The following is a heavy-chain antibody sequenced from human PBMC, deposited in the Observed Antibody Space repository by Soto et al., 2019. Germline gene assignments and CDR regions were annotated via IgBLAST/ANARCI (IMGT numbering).Heavy chain of an antibody. CDR3: ARFGSSRFYYYMDV. CDR2: ISSSSSYI. CDR1: GFTFSSYS. V-gene: IGHV3-21*01. D-gene: IGHD3-16*01. J-gene: IGHJ6*03. Sequence: EVQLVESGGGLVKPGGSLRLSCAASGFTFSSYSMNWVRQAPGKGLEWVSSISSSSSYIYYADSVKGRFTISRDNAKNSLYLQMNSLRAEDTAVYYCARFGSSRFYYYMDVWGKGTTVTVSS.